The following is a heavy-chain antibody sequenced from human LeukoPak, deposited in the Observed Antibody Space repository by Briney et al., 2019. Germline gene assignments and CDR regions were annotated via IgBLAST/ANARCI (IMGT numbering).Heavy chain of an antibody. D-gene: IGHD1-26*01. CDR1: GGSISSYY. Sequence: SETLSLTCTVSGGSISSYYWNWIRQPPGKGLEWIGYIYYTGGTKYTSYNPSLKSRVTMSVDSSKNQFSLKLTSVTAADTAVYYCARQVGAARIDYWGQGALVTVSS. V-gene: IGHV4-59*01. CDR2: IYYTGGT. CDR3: ARQVGAARIDY. J-gene: IGHJ4*02.